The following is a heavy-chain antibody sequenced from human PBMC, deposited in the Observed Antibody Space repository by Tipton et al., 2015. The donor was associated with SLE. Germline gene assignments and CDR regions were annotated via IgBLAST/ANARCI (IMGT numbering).Heavy chain of an antibody. J-gene: IGHJ4*02. Sequence: TLSLTCTVSGGSISRYYWSWIRQPAGKGLEWIGRIYTSGSTNYNPSLKSRVTMSVATSKNQFSLKLSSVTAADTAVYYCARGPYSSTGGDYWGQGTLVTVSS. V-gene: IGHV4-4*07. CDR3: ARGPYSSTGGDY. CDR1: GGSISRYY. CDR2: IYTSGST. D-gene: IGHD6-13*01.